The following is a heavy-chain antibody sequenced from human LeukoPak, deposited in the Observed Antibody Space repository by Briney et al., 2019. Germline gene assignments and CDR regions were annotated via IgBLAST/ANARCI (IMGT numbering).Heavy chain of an antibody. CDR2: INHSGST. J-gene: IGHJ4*02. CDR3: ARGETVVVITTSPPYFDY. D-gene: IGHD3-22*01. CDR1: GGSISSYY. V-gene: IGHV4-34*01. Sequence: PSETLSLTCTVSGGSISSYYWSWIRQPPGKGLEWIGEINHSGSTNYNPSLKRRVTISVDTSKNQFSLKLSSVTAADTAVYYCARGETVVVITTSPPYFDYWGQGTLVTVS.